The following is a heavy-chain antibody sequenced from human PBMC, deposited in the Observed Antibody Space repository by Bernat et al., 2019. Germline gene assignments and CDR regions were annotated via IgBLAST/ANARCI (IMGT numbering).Heavy chain of an antibody. V-gene: IGHV3-30*18. D-gene: IGHD6-19*01. Sequence: QVQLVESGGGVVQPGRSLRLSCAASGFIFSNYGMNWVRQGPGKGLEWVAVISYDGSGKYYADSVKGRFTISRDNSKNMLYLQMNSLRAEDTAVYYCAKEGRGWTPDSFAIWGQGTMVTVSS. CDR2: ISYDGSGK. CDR1: GFIFSNYG. CDR3: AKEGRGWTPDSFAI. J-gene: IGHJ3*02.